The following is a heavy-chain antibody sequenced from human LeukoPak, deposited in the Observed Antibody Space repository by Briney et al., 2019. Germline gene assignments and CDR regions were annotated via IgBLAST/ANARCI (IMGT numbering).Heavy chain of an antibody. V-gene: IGHV3-30-3*01. CDR1: GFTFSSYP. CDR3: ARDTPYYN. Sequence: GGSLRLSCAASGFTFSSYPLHWVRQAPGKGLEWVTSVSYDGNIQHYADSVKGRFTISRDSSKNTLYLQMNSLRVEDTAVFYCARDTPYYNWGQGTLVTVSS. D-gene: IGHD3-10*01. J-gene: IGHJ4*02. CDR2: VSYDGNIQ.